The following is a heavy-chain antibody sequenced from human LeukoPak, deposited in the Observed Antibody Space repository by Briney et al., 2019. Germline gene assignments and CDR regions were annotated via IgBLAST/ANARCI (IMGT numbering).Heavy chain of an antibody. CDR2: IYYSGSV. J-gene: IGHJ4*02. CDR3: ARRVATSGNFLDY. CDR1: GGAINSRNQY. Sequence: PSETLSLTCTVVGGAINSRNQYWGWIRQSPGKGLDWIGSIYYSGSVNDNPSLQSRVTISVDTSRNQFSLKLTSMTVADTAVYFCARRVATSGNFLDYWGPGTLVTVS. D-gene: IGHD3-3*01. V-gene: IGHV4-39*01.